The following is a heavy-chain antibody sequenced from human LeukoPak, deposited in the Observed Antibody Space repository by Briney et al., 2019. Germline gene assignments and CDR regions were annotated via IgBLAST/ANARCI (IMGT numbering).Heavy chain of an antibody. V-gene: IGHV1-46*01. CDR3: ARDNSIADRGWWFDP. CDR2: INPSGSST. Sequence: ASVKVSCKASGYIFTNHYMHWVRQAPGQGLEWMGLINPSGSSTLYAEKFRGRIIMTRDMSTATDYMELSSLRSEDTAVYYCARDNSIADRGWWFDPWGQGTMVTVSS. J-gene: IGHJ3*01. D-gene: IGHD2-15*01. CDR1: GYIFTNHY.